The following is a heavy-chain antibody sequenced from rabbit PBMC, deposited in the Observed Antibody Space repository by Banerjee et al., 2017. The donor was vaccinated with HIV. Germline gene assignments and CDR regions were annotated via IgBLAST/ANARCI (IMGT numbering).Heavy chain of an antibody. V-gene: IGHV1S45*01. J-gene: IGHJ4*01. D-gene: IGHD4-2*01. Sequence: QEQLVESGGGLVTLGGSLKLSCKASGIDFSSYGINWVRQAPGKGLEWIAYIYRDYGNTDYATWAKGRFTISKTSSTTVALQMTSLTAADTATCFCARGSAYAGAGYALWGQGTLVTVS. CDR3: ARGSAYAGAGYAL. CDR2: IYRDYGNT. CDR1: GIDFSSYG.